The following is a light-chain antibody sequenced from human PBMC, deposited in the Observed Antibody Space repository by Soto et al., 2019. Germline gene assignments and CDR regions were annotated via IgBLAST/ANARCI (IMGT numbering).Light chain of an antibody. CDR3: MQSLQTPYT. J-gene: IGKJ2*01. CDR1: ESLLHTNGYNY. V-gene: IGKV2-28*01. CDR2: LGS. Sequence: DIVITQSPLSLPVTPGEPASISWRSSESLLHTNGYNYLDWYMQKPGQAPQLLIYLGSHRASGVPDRFTGSGSGTDFTLKISSVVAEDVAIYYCMQSLQTPYTFGQGSKLDIK.